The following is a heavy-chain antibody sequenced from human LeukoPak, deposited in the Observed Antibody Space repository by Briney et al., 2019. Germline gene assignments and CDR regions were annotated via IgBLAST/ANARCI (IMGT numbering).Heavy chain of an antibody. D-gene: IGHD3-22*01. CDR1: GFTFTTYW. J-gene: IGHJ4*02. CDR3: ARDLLTPTYYYDSSGYSTPLEY. Sequence: GGSLRLSCAASGFTFTTYWLGWVRQPPGKGLEWVANIKQDGTEKYYVDSVKGRFTISRDNSKNTLYLQMNSLRAEDTAVYYCARDLLTPTYYYDSSGYSTPLEYWGQGTLVTVSS. V-gene: IGHV3-7*01. CDR2: IKQDGTEK.